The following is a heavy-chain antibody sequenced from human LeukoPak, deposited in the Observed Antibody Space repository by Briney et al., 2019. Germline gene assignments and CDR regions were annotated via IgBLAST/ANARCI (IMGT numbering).Heavy chain of an antibody. CDR1: GFTFSSYG. CDR3: AKDLGYYYDSSGYYPDY. D-gene: IGHD3-22*01. V-gene: IGHV3-30*02. Sequence: GGSLRLSCAASGFTFSSYGMHWVRQAPGKGLEWVAFIRHDGSNKYYADPVKGRFTISRDNSKNTLYLQMNSLRAEDTAVYYCAKDLGYYYDSSGYYPDYWGQGTLVTVSS. CDR2: IRHDGSNK. J-gene: IGHJ4*02.